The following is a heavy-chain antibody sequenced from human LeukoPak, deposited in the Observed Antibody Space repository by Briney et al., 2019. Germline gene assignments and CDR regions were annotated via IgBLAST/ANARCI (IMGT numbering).Heavy chain of an antibody. CDR1: GFTFSSYS. J-gene: IGHJ6*02. Sequence: GSLRLSCAASGFTFSSYSMNWVRQAPGKGLEWVSSISSSSSYIYYADSVKGRFTISRDNAKNSLYLQMNSLRAEDTAVYYCARGEQWLVRDYGMDVWGQGTTVTVSS. V-gene: IGHV3-21*01. CDR2: ISSSSSYI. CDR3: ARGEQWLVRDYGMDV. D-gene: IGHD6-19*01.